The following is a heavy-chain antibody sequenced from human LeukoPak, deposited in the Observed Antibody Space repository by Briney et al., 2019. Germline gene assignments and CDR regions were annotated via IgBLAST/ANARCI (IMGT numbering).Heavy chain of an antibody. CDR2: IYTSGST. V-gene: IGHV4-4*07. D-gene: IGHD5-12*01. Sequence: SETLSLTCTVSGGSISSYYWSWIRQPAGKGLEWIGRIYTSGSTDYNPSLKSRVTMSVDTSKNQFSLKLSSVTAADTAVYYCARDLIVATIKSGRFDYWGQGTLVTVSS. J-gene: IGHJ4*02. CDR1: GGSISSYY. CDR3: ARDLIVATIKSGRFDY.